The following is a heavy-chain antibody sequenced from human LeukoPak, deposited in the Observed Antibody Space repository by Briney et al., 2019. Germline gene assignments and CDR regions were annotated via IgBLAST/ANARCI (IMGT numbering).Heavy chain of an antibody. Sequence: SETLSLTCNVLGFSISSDYYWGWIRQPPGEGLEWIATIYHDGSTYYNPSLKGRAIISLDTSKNQFSLTLTYMTAADTAVYYCARLGVIGRTFDYWGQGTLVTVSS. CDR1: GFSISSDYY. CDR3: ARLGVIGRTFDY. V-gene: IGHV4-38-2*02. D-gene: IGHD1-14*01. CDR2: IYHDGST. J-gene: IGHJ4*02.